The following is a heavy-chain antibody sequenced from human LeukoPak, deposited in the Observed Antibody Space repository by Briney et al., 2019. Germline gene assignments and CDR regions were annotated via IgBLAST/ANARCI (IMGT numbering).Heavy chain of an antibody. CDR1: GYTFTVHA. CDR2: INTANGDT. CDR3: TSKPRGESRPFNY. J-gene: IGHJ4*02. V-gene: IGHV1-3*04. D-gene: IGHD3-16*01. Sequence: GASVKVCCMSSGYTFTVHAVHWVRQAHGQRLERMGWINTANGDTGYSQKFQGRVTITSDTSATTAYMEMSNLRSGDTAVFYCTSKPRGESRPFNYWGQGTLVTVSS.